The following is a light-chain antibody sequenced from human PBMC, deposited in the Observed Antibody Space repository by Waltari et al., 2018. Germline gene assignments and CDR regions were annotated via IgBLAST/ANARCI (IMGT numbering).Light chain of an antibody. CDR2: EAD. J-gene: IGKJ1*01. V-gene: IGKV1-27*01. CDR1: QGISNY. Sequence: DIQMTQSPSSLSASVGDRVTITCRASQGISNYLAWYQQKPGKVPKLLGYEADILQAGVPSRFSGSGSETDFTLTISRLQPEDAAIYYCQKYNSAPRTFGQGTKVEIK. CDR3: QKYNSAPRT.